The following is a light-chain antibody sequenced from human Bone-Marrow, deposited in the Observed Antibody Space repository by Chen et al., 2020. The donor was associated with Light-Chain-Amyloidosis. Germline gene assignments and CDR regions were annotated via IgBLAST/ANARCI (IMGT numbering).Light chain of an antibody. CDR2: EVS. CDR3: SSYTSSSTLGV. Sequence: QSALTQPASVSGSPGPSITISCTGTSSDVGGYNNVSWYQQHPGKAPKLMIYEVSNRPSGVSNRFSGSKSSNTASLTISGLQAEDEADYYCSSYTSSSTLGVFGGGTKLTVL. CDR1: SSDVGGYNN. J-gene: IGLJ2*01. V-gene: IGLV2-14*01.